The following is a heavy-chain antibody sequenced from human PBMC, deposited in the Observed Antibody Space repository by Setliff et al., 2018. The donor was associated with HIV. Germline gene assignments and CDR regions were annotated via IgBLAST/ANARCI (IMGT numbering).Heavy chain of an antibody. CDR1: GYTFTSYY. D-gene: IGHD2-2*01. V-gene: IGHV1-46*01. CDR3: ARVYCSTTSCNDEYYFDY. CDR2: INPNGGTT. J-gene: IGHJ4*02. Sequence: GASVKVSCKASGYTFTSYYFHWVRQAPGQGLEWMGVINPNGGTTNYARKFQGRLTLTRDTSTGTVYVHLNNLRSDDTAVYYCARVYCSTTSCNDEYYFDYWGQGTLVTVSS.